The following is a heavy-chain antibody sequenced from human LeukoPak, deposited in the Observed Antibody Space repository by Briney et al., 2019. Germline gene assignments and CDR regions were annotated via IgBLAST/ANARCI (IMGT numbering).Heavy chain of an antibody. V-gene: IGHV3-11*01. Sequence: PGGSLRLSCAASRFTFSDYYMSWIRQAPGKGLEWVSYISSSGSTIYYADSVKGRFTISRDNAKNSLYLQMSSLRAEDTAVYYCARASSTVTTLFDYWGQGTLVTVSS. D-gene: IGHD4-17*01. CDR1: RFTFSDYY. CDR3: ARASSTVTTLFDY. CDR2: ISSSGSTI. J-gene: IGHJ4*02.